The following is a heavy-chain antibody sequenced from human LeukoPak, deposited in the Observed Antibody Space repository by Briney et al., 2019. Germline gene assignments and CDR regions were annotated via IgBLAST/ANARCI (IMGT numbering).Heavy chain of an antibody. Sequence: ASVKVSCKASGYTFSRYGISWVRQAPGQGLEWMGWISGYNGHTKDAQKVQGRVTMTTDTSTSTAYMELRSLRSDDTAVYYCARDAPWYYYDSSGYYEKIAFDIWGQGTMVTVSS. D-gene: IGHD3-22*01. CDR1: GYTFSRYG. CDR3: ARDAPWYYYDSSGYYEKIAFDI. V-gene: IGHV1-18*01. J-gene: IGHJ3*02. CDR2: ISGYNGHT.